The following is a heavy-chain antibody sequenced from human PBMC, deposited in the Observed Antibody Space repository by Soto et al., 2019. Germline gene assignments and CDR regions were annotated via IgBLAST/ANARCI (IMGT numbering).Heavy chain of an antibody. CDR1: GGSISSSSYY. Sequence: QLQLQESGPGLVKPSETLSLTCTVSGGSISSSSYYWGWIRQPPGKGLEWIGSIYYSGSTYYNPSLKSRVTISVDTSKTQFSLKLSSVTAADTAVYYCARHREEIAAAGPDAFDIWGQGTMVTVSS. V-gene: IGHV4-39*01. J-gene: IGHJ3*02. CDR2: IYYSGST. CDR3: ARHREEIAAAGPDAFDI. D-gene: IGHD6-13*01.